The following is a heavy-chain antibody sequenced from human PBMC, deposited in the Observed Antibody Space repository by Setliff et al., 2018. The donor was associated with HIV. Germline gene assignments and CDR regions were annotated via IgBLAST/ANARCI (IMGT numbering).Heavy chain of an antibody. J-gene: IGHJ4*02. CDR2: IKQDGSEK. V-gene: IGHV3-7*01. CDR1: GLTFNNAW. D-gene: IGHD3-3*01. Sequence: PGGSLRLSCVASGLTFNNAWMSWVRQAPGKGLEWVANIKQDGSEKYYVDSVKGRFTISRDNAKNSLYLQMNSLRAEDTAVYYCARDGARPYYNFWSGYSYYFDYWGQGTLVTVSS. CDR3: ARDGARPYYNFWSGYSYYFDY.